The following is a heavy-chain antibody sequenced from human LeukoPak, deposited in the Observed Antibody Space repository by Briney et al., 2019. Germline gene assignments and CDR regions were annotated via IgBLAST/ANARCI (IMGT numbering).Heavy chain of an antibody. CDR2: VNWSGSST. D-gene: IGHD3-22*01. CDR3: ARAPNYDGRDYYYAFSDY. J-gene: IGHJ4*02. V-gene: IGHV3-20*04. CDR1: GFNFADYG. Sequence: PGGSLRPSCAASGFNFADYGMTWVRQAPGRGLEWVSGVNWSGSSTNYADWVKGRFTISRDSATNSLYLQMNSLRAEDTALYYCARAPNYDGRDYYYAFSDYWGQGTLVTVSS.